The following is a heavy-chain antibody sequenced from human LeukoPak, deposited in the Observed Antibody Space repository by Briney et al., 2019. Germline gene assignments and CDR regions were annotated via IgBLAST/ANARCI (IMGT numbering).Heavy chain of an antibody. J-gene: IGHJ4*02. D-gene: IGHD3-16*01. CDR3: ARKIHPRCWGGLLDV. CDR1: GFTFSSYS. Sequence: GGSLRLSCAASGFTFSSYSMNWVRQAPGKGLEWVSSISSSSSYIYYADSVKGRFTISRDNAKKSLYLQMNSLRAEGTAVYYRARKIHPRCWGGLLDVWGQGTLVTVSS. V-gene: IGHV3-21*01. CDR2: ISSSSSYI.